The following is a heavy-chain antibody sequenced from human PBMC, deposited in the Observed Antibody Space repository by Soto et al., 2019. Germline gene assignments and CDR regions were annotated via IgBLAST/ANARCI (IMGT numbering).Heavy chain of an antibody. J-gene: IGHJ4*02. Sequence: GGSLRLSCTASEFTFSSYGIHWVRQAPGKGLEWVAVISYDGSKKNYLDSVKGRFTISRDNSKNTMYLEMNSLRAEDTAVYYCAKDAFYHDSSGYYVFDYWGQGTLVTVSS. CDR1: EFTFSSYG. CDR2: ISYDGSKK. D-gene: IGHD3-22*01. V-gene: IGHV3-30*18. CDR3: AKDAFYHDSSGYYVFDY.